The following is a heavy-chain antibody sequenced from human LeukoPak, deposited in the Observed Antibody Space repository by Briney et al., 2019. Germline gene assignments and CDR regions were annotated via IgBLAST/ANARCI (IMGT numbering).Heavy chain of an antibody. V-gene: IGHV3-23*01. CDR1: GFTFSNYA. CDR3: AKDLHSSSWFTREYFQH. D-gene: IGHD6-13*01. J-gene: IGHJ1*01. CDR2: ISGSGGST. Sequence: GGSLRLSCAASGFTFSNYAMSWVRQAPGKGLEWVSAISGSGGSTYYADSVKGRFTISRDNSKNTLYLQMNSLRAEDTAVYYCAKDLHSSSWFTREYFQHWGQGTLVTVSS.